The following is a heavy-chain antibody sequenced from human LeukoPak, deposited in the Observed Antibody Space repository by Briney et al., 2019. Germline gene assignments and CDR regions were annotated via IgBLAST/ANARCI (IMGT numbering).Heavy chain of an antibody. D-gene: IGHD3-22*01. CDR2: VSYDGSNK. CDR1: GFTFSSYG. J-gene: IGHJ4*02. Sequence: PGGSLRLSCAASGFTFSSYGMHWVRQGPGKGLEWVAVVSYDGSNKYYADSVKGRFTISRDNSKNTLYLQMNSLRAEDAAVYYCAKAPVTSCSRVYCYPFDYWGQGTLVTVSS. CDR3: AKAPVTSCSRVYCYPFDY. V-gene: IGHV3-30*18.